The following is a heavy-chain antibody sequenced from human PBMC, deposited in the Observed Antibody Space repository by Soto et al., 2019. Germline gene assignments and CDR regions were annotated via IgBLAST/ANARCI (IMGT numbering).Heavy chain of an antibody. CDR3: ARGRLMYYEILTGPGDAYDI. V-gene: IGHV1-2*04. J-gene: IGHJ3*02. Sequence: GASVKVSCKASGYTFTGYYMHWVRQAPGQGLEGMGWINPNSGGTNYAQKFQGWVTMTRDTSISTAYMELSRLRSDDTAVYYCARGRLMYYEILTGPGDAYDIWSQGTMVTVSS. CDR2: INPNSGGT. D-gene: IGHD3-9*01. CDR1: GYTFTGYY.